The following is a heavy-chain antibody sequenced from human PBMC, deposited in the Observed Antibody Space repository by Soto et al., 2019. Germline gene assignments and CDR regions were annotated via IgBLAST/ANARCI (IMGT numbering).Heavy chain of an antibody. J-gene: IGHJ6*02. CDR3: AKEVAAAGDHFYFHGLDV. D-gene: IGHD6-13*01. Sequence: VQLVESGGDLVQPGGSLRLSCAASGFTFSSYEMNWVRQAPGKGLEWVSYISSTGTSMDYADSVKGRFTISGDNAKNSLHLQLNSLRDEDTAVYYCAKEVAAAGDHFYFHGLDVWGQGTTVTVSS. CDR2: ISSTGTSM. V-gene: IGHV3-48*03. CDR1: GFTFSSYE.